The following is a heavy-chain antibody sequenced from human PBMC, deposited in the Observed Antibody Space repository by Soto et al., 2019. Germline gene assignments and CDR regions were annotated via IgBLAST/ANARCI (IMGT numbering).Heavy chain of an antibody. V-gene: IGHV3-30*18. J-gene: IGHJ4*02. D-gene: IGHD2-21*01. Sequence: PVGSLRLSCTDSGFSFNTYVMDWVRQAPGKGLEWVARILYDGSKEYYADPVKGRFTISRDNSKNTLYLQMDRLRVEDTAVYFCAKGLALMADHWGQGTPVTVSS. CDR2: ILYDGSKE. CDR3: AKGLALMADH. CDR1: GFSFNTYV.